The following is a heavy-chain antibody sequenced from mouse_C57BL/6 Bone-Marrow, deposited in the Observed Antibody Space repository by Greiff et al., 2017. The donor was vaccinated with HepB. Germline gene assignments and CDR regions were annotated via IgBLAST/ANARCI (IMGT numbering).Heavy chain of an antibody. CDR2: IHPNSGST. D-gene: IGHD1-1*01. V-gene: IGHV1-64*01. CDR3: ARPSYYYGSSPFAY. J-gene: IGHJ3*01. Sequence: QVQLQQPGAELVKPGASVKLSCKASGYTFTSYWMHWVKQRPGRGLEWIGMIHPNSGSTNYNEKFKSKATLTVDKSSSTAYMQLSSLTSEDSAVYYCARPSYYYGSSPFAYWGQGTLVTVSA. CDR1: GYTFTSYW.